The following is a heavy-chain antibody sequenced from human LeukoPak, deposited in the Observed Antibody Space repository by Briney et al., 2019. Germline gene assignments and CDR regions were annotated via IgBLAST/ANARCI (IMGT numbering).Heavy chain of an antibody. Sequence: PGGSLRLSCAASGFTFSSYSMNWVRQAPGKGLEWVSSISSSSSCIYYADSVKGRFTISRDNAKNSLYLQMNSLRAEDTAVYYCALLPYYGSGSYYTAAAYYGMDVWGKGTTVTVSS. D-gene: IGHD3-10*01. CDR1: GFTFSSYS. CDR3: ALLPYYGSGSYYTAAAYYGMDV. J-gene: IGHJ6*04. V-gene: IGHV3-21*01. CDR2: ISSSSSCI.